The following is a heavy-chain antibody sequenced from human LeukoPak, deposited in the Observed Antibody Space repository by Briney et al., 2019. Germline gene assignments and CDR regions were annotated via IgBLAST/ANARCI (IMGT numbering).Heavy chain of an antibody. V-gene: IGHV4-34*01. CDR1: GGSFSGYY. CDR3: ARVLSFGYSSSWYGSGNNWFDP. D-gene: IGHD6-13*01. J-gene: IGHJ5*02. CDR2: INHSGST. Sequence: SETLSLTCAVYGGSFSGYYWSWIRQPPGKGLEWIGEINHSGSTNYNPSLKSRVTISVDTSKNQFSLKLSSVTAADTAVYYCARVLSFGYSSSWYGSGNNWFDPWGQGTLVTVSS.